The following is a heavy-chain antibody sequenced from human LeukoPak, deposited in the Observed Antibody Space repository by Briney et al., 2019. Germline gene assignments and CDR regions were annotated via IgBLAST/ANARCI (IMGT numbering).Heavy chain of an antibody. CDR2: ISSSGSTI. V-gene: IGHV3-48*04. D-gene: IGHD3-10*01. J-gene: IGHJ4*02. CDR1: GFTFSSYS. Sequence: GGSLRLSCAASGFTFSSYSMNWVRQAPGKGLEWVSYISSSGSTIYYADSVKGRFTISRDNAKNSLYLQMNSLRAEDTAVYYCAAHWAYYYGSGSYFHWGQGTLVTVSS. CDR3: AAHWAYYYGSGSYFH.